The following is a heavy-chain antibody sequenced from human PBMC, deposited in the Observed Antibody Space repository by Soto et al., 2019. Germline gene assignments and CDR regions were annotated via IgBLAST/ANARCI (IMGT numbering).Heavy chain of an antibody. CDR3: ARDFWTGYYYYGMDV. D-gene: IGHD1-1*01. Sequence: QVQLVESGGGVVQPGRSLRLSCAASGFTFSSYAMHWVRQAPGKGLEWVAVISYDGSNKYYADSVKGRFTISRDNSKNTLYLQMNSLRDEDTAVYYCARDFWTGYYYYGMDVWGQGTTVTVSS. CDR1: GFTFSSYA. V-gene: IGHV3-30-3*01. J-gene: IGHJ6*02. CDR2: ISYDGSNK.